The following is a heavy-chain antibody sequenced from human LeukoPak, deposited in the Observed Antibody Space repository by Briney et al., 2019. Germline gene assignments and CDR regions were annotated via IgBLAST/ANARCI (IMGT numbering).Heavy chain of an antibody. CDR2: IYYSGST. CDR3: ARDVRGNGWYLY. CDR1: GGSIRSYY. V-gene: IGHV4-59*01. D-gene: IGHD6-19*01. J-gene: IGHJ4*02. Sequence: PSETLSLTCTVSGGSIRSYYWSWIRQPPGKGLVWIGYIYYSGSTYYNPSLKSRVTISVDTSKNQFSLKLSSVTAADTAVYYCARDVRGNGWYLYWGQGTLVTVSS.